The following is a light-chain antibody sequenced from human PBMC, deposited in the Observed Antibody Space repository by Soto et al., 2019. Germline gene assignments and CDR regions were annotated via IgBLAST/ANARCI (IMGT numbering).Light chain of an antibody. CDR3: SSYAGTHIV. V-gene: IGLV2-8*01. Sequence: QSALTQPPSASGSPGQSVTISCTGTSIDVGGYNYVSWYQQHPGKAPKLMIYDVNQRPSGVPDRFSGSKSGNTASLTVSGLQAEDEADYYCSSYAGTHIVFGTGTQLTVL. J-gene: IGLJ1*01. CDR1: SIDVGGYNY. CDR2: DVN.